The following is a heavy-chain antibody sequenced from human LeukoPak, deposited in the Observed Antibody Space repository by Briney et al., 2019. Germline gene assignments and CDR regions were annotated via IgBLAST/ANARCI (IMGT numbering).Heavy chain of an antibody. V-gene: IGHV3-7*01. D-gene: IGHD3-10*01. J-gene: IGHJ4*02. Sequence: GGSLRLSCAASGFTFSSYWMSWVRQAPGKGLEWVANIKQDGSEKYYVDSVKGRFTISRDNAKNSLYLQMNSLRAEDTAVYYCARDSRRGTRFGELLFDYWGQGTLVTVSS. CDR3: ARDSRRGTRFGELLFDY. CDR1: GFTFSSYW. CDR2: IKQDGSEK.